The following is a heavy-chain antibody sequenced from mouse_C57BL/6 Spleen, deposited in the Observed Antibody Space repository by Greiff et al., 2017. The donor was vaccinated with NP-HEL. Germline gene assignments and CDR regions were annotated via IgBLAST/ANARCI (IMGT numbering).Heavy chain of an antibody. CDR1: GYTFTSYW. V-gene: IGHV1-50*01. CDR2: IDPSDSYI. CDR3: ARGYYGSSPAWFAY. J-gene: IGHJ3*01. D-gene: IGHD1-1*01. Sequence: QVQLKQPGAELVKPGASVKLSCKASGYTFTSYWMQWVKQRPGQGLEWIGEIDPSDSYINYNQKFKGKATLTVDTSSSTAYMQLSSLTSEDSAVYYCARGYYGSSPAWFAYWGQGTLVTVSA.